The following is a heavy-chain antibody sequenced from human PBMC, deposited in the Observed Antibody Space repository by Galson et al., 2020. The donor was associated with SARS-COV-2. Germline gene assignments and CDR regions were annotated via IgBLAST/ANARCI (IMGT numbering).Heavy chain of an antibody. D-gene: IGHD3-10*01. J-gene: IGHJ6*03. CDR1: GFTFSTYW. Sequence: GGSLRLSCAASGFTFSTYWMHWVRQAPGKGLVWVSRIHRDGSTTTYADSVQGRFTISRDNAKNTLYLQMSSLRAEYAAVYYCARESAVQGGYYMDVWGKGTTVTVSS. V-gene: IGHV3-74*01. CDR3: ARESAVQGGYYMDV. CDR2: IHRDGSTT.